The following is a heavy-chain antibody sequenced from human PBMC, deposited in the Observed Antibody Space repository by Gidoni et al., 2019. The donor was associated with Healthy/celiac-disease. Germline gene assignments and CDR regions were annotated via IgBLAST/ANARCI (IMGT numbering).Heavy chain of an antibody. J-gene: IGHJ4*02. D-gene: IGHD2-15*01. Sequence: EVQLVESGGGLVQPGGSLRLSCAASGFTFSSYWMSWVRQAPGKGLEWVANIKQDGSEKYYVDSVKGRFTISRDNAKNSLYLQMNSLRAEDTAVYYCAREKVVVAATHIDYWGQGTLVTVSS. CDR1: GFTFSSYW. V-gene: IGHV3-7*05. CDR2: IKQDGSEK. CDR3: AREKVVVAATHIDY.